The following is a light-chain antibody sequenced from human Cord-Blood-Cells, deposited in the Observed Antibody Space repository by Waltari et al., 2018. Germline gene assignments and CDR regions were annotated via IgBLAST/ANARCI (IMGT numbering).Light chain of an antibody. Sequence: EIVLTQSPGTLSLSPGERATLSCRTSQSVSSSYLAWYQQKPGQAPRLLIYVASSRATDIPYRFSGSGSGTDVTLTISRLEPEDFAVYYCQQYGSSPLYTFGQGTKLEIK. CDR3: QQYGSSPLYT. CDR1: QSVSSSY. J-gene: IGKJ2*01. CDR2: VAS. V-gene: IGKV3-20*01.